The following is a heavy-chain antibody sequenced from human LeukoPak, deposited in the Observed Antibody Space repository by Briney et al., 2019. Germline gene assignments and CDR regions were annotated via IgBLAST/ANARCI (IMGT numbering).Heavy chain of an antibody. J-gene: IGHJ3*02. Sequence: GGSLRLSCAASGFPFNTYAMKWVRQAPGKGLEWVSGISASGDVTFHADPLKGRFTISRDNSKNTLYLQMDSLRAEDTAKYYCAKSLLTTASGTGRAFDIWGQGTMVTVSA. D-gene: IGHD1-26*01. CDR3: AKSLLTTASGTGRAFDI. CDR1: GFPFNTYA. CDR2: ISASGDVT. V-gene: IGHV3-23*01.